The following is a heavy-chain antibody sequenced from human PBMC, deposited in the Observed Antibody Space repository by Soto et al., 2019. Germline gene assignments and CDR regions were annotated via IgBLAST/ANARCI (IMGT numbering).Heavy chain of an antibody. Sequence: QVQLVQSGAEVKKPGSSVKVSCKASGGTFSSYAISWVRQAPGQGLEWMGGIIPIFGTANYAQKFQCRVTITADESTSTAYMELSSLRSEDTAVYYCARDSKHWGYSGYDKFDYWGQGTLVTVSS. D-gene: IGHD5-12*01. CDR1: GGTFSSYA. V-gene: IGHV1-69*01. CDR3: ARDSKHWGYSGYDKFDY. J-gene: IGHJ4*02. CDR2: IIPIFGTA.